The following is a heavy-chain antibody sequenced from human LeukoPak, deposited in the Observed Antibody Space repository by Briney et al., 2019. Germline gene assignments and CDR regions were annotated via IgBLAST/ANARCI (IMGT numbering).Heavy chain of an antibody. J-gene: IGHJ4*02. CDR3: SRLNYFDSSGYSYSPFFDY. CDR1: GGSITGSSYY. Sequence: SETLSLTCTISGGSITGSSYYWGWIRQSPGKGLEWIGNIYYSGSTYYNSSLESRVTISVDTSKNQFSLRLSSVTAADTAVYYCSRLNYFDSSGYSYSPFFDYWGQGTLVTVSS. CDR2: IYYSGST. V-gene: IGHV4-39*01. D-gene: IGHD3-22*01.